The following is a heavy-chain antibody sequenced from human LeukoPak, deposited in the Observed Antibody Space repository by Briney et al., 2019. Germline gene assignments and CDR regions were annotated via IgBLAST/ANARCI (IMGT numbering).Heavy chain of an antibody. CDR2: INPNSGGT. J-gene: IGHJ4*02. D-gene: IGHD3-10*01. CDR1: GYTFTGYY. CDR3: ARDLGSYYYGSGSYPY. Sequence: ASVKVSCKASGYTFTGYYMHWVRQAPGQGLEWMGRINPNSGGTNYAQKFQGRVTMTRDTSISTAYMELSRLRSDDTAVYYCARDLGSYYYGSGSYPYWGQGTLVTVSS. V-gene: IGHV1-2*06.